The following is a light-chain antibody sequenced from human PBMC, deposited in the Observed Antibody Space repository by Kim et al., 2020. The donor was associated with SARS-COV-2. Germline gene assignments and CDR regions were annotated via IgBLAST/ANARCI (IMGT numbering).Light chain of an antibody. V-gene: IGKV3-20*01. CDR2: GAS. Sequence: PGERATLSCRASQSVSGSYFAWYQQKPGQAPRLLIYGASSRATGTPDRFTGSGSGTDFALTISRLEPEDFAVYYCQQYSRAPDTFGQGTRLEIK. CDR3: QQYSRAPDT. CDR1: QSVSGSY. J-gene: IGKJ5*01.